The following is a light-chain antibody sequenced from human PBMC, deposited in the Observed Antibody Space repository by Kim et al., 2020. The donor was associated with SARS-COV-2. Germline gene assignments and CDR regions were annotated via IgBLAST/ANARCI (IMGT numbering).Light chain of an antibody. CDR3: KQFINWSL. V-gene: IGKV3-15*01. Sequence: EIVMTQSPATLSVSPGERATLSCRASQSVSSNLAWYQQKPGQAPRLLIYGASTRATGIPARFSGSGSGTEFTLTISSLQSEDFAIYYCKQFINWSLFGQWTKVYIK. CDR1: QSVSSN. J-gene: IGKJ1*01. CDR2: GAS.